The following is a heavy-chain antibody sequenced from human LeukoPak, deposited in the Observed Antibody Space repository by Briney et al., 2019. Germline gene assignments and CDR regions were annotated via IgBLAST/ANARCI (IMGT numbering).Heavy chain of an antibody. D-gene: IGHD5-18*01. V-gene: IGHV1-2*02. CDR1: GYTFTGYY. CDR2: INPNSGGT. CDR3: ARDFRAAMVSDWFDP. J-gene: IGHJ5*02. Sequence: ASVKVSCKASGYTFTGYYMHWVRQAPGQGLEWMGWINPNSGGTNYAQKFQGRVTMTRDTSISTAYMELSRLRSVDTAVYYCARDFRAAMVSDWFDPWGQGTLVTVSS.